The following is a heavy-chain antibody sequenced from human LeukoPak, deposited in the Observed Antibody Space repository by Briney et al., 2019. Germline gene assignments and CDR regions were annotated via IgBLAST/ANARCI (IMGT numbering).Heavy chain of an antibody. Sequence: GGSLRLSCAASGFAFSDYYMSWIRQAPGKGLEWVSYISSSGSTIYYADSVKGRFTISRDNAKSSLYLQMNSLRAEDTAVYYCARSVAARRFDPWGQGTLVTVSS. CDR1: GFAFSDYY. CDR3: ARSVAARRFDP. CDR2: ISSSGSTI. V-gene: IGHV3-11*01. D-gene: IGHD6-6*01. J-gene: IGHJ5*02.